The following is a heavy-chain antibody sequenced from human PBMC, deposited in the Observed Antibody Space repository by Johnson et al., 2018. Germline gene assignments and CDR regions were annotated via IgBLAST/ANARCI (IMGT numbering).Heavy chain of an antibody. CDR2: IDQDGREK. CDR1: GFTFSTYW. D-gene: IGHD3-9*01. J-gene: IGHJ6*03. Sequence: EVQLLESGGGLVQPGGSLRLSCAASGFTFSTYWMNWVRQAPGKGLEWVASIDQDGREKTYVDSVYDRFTISRDNAKNLLSLQMHSRGAEDTAVYYCARLENGVSDWSAPAPRYYYYMDVWGKGTTVTVSS. CDR3: ARLENGVSDWSAPAPRYYYYMDV. V-gene: IGHV3-7*01.